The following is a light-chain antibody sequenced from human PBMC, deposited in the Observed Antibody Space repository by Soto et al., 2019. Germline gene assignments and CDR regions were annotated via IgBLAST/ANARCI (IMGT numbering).Light chain of an antibody. Sequence: DIQMTQSPSSLSASVGDRVIITCRASQSIRKYLNWYQHKPGKVPTLLIYAASSLQSGVPSRFSGSGSGTEFTLTINSLQPEDFETYYCQQSGDTPPWTFGQGTKVEIK. CDR3: QQSGDTPPWT. J-gene: IGKJ1*01. CDR1: QSIRKY. V-gene: IGKV1-39*01. CDR2: AAS.